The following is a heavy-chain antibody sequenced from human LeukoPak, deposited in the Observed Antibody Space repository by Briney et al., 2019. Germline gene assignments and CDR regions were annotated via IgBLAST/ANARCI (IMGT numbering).Heavy chain of an antibody. CDR2: ISAYNGNT. J-gene: IGHJ4*02. V-gene: IGHV1-18*01. Sequence: ASVKVSCKASGYTFTSYGISWVRQAPGQGLEWMGWISAYNGNTNYAQKLQGRVTMTTDTSTSTAYMELRSLRSDDTAVYYCARGQHYYDSSGSLGSWGQGTLVTVSS. CDR1: GYTFTSYG. D-gene: IGHD3-22*01. CDR3: ARGQHYYDSSGSLGS.